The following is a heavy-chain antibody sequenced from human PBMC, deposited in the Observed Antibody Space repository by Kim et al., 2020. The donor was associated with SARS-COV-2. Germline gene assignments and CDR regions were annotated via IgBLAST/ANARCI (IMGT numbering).Heavy chain of an antibody. CDR1: GGSISSYY. J-gene: IGHJ6*02. Sequence: SETLSLTCTVSGGSISSYYWSWIRQPPGKGLEWIGYIYYSGSTNYNPSLKSRVTISVDTSKNQFSLKLSSVTAADTAVYYCARDRVPAARSYYYYGMDFWGQGTTVTVSS. CDR3: ARDRVPAARSYYYYGMDF. D-gene: IGHD2-2*01. CDR2: IYYSGST. V-gene: IGHV4-59*01.